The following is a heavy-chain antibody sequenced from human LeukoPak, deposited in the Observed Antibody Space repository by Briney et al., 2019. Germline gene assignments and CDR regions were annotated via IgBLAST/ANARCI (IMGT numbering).Heavy chain of an antibody. Sequence: ASETLSLTCTVSGGSISSYYWSWIRQPPGKGLEWIGYIYYSGNTNYNPSLKSRLTMSADRSRNQFSLKLNSVTAADTAVYYCARINWNYFDYWGRESWSPSPQ. CDR3: ARINWNYFDY. CDR2: IYYSGNT. D-gene: IGHD1-1*01. V-gene: IGHV4-59*08. J-gene: IGHJ4*02. CDR1: GGSISSYY.